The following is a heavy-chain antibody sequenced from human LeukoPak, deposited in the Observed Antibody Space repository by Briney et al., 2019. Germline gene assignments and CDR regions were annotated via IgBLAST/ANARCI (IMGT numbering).Heavy chain of an antibody. V-gene: IGHV5-51*01. CDR1: GCSFASCW. D-gene: IGHD2-8*01. CDR3: ARHGHCTNGVCYSNYYYRMDV. Sequence: GESLMIFCKAAGCSFASCWISWWRQLPGKDLEWLGFIYPDDSDTRYSPSFEGQTTISVDKSISTAYLQWSSLKASDTAVYYCARHGHCTNGVCYSNYYYRMDVWGKGTTVTVSS. J-gene: IGHJ6*04. CDR2: IYPDDSDT.